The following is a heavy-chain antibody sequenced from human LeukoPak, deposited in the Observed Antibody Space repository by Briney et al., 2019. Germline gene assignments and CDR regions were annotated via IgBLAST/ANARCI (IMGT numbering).Heavy chain of an antibody. D-gene: IGHD6-6*01. V-gene: IGHV1-2*04. CDR1: GYTFTGYY. Sequence: GASVKVSCKASGYTFTGYYMYWVRQAPGQGLEWMGWINPNSGGTNYAQKFQGWVTMTRDTSISTAYMELSRLRSDDTAVYYCARARGIAARGSPFDYWGQGTLVTVSS. CDR2: INPNSGGT. J-gene: IGHJ4*02. CDR3: ARARGIAARGSPFDY.